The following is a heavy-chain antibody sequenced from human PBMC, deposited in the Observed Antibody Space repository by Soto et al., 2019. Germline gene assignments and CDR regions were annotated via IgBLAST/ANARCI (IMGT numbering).Heavy chain of an antibody. CDR2: ISYDGSNK. Sequence: GGSLRLSCAASGFTFSSYAMHWVRQAPGKGLEWVAVISYDGSNKYYADSVKGRFTISRDNSKNTLYLQMNSLRAEDTAVYYCARDGSGLDYWGQGTLVTAPQ. CDR1: GFTFSSYA. V-gene: IGHV3-30-3*01. J-gene: IGHJ4*02. CDR3: ARDGSGLDY. D-gene: IGHD3-3*01.